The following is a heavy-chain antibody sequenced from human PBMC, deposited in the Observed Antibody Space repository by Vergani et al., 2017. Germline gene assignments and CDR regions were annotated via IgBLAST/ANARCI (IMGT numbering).Heavy chain of an antibody. CDR2: INHSGST. D-gene: IGHD1-26*01. CDR3: ASNSGSYYNWFDP. CDR1: GGSFSGYY. Sequence: QLQLQQWGAGLLKPSETLSLTCAVYGGSFSGYYWSCIRQPPGKGLEWIGEINHSGSTNYNPSLKSRVTISVDTSKNQFSLKLSSVTAADTAVYYCASNSGSYYNWFDPWGQGTLVTVSS. J-gene: IGHJ5*02. V-gene: IGHV4-34*01.